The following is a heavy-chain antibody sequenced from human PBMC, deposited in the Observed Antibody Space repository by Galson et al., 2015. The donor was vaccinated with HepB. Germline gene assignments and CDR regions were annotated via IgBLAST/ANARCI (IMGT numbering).Heavy chain of an antibody. CDR2: IKEDGSEK. V-gene: IGHV3-7*03. J-gene: IGHJ6*02. Sequence: SLRLSCAASGFNISTYCMSWVRQAPGKGLEWVANIKEDGSEKYYVDSVKGRFTISRDNAKNPLFLQTSGLRAEDTAVYYCARDRFGLADFYYGMDVWGQGTTVTGSS. CDR1: GFNISTYC. CDR3: ARDRFGLADFYYGMDV. D-gene: IGHD3-10*01.